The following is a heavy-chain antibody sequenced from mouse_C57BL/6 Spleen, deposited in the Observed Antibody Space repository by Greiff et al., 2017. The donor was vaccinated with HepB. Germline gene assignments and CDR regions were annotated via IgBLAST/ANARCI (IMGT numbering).Heavy chain of an antibody. CDR1: GYTFTSYW. CDR3: ATIYYYGSGHPGFAY. D-gene: IGHD1-1*01. CDR2: INPSSGYT. J-gene: IGHJ3*01. V-gene: IGHV1-7*01. Sequence: VQLVESGAELAKPGASVKLSCKASGYTFTSYWMHWVKQRPGQGLEWIGYINPSSGYTKYNQKFKDKATLTADKSSSTAYMQLSSLTYEDSAVYYCATIYYYGSGHPGFAYWGQGTLVTVSA.